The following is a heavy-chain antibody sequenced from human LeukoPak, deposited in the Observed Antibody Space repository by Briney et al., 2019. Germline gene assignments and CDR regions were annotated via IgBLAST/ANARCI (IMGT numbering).Heavy chain of an antibody. CDR3: ARDISWATQWFGEFGVYRNAFDI. CDR1: GYTFTSYG. J-gene: IGHJ3*02. D-gene: IGHD3-10*01. V-gene: IGHV1-18*01. CDR2: ISAYNGNT. Sequence: GASVKVSCKASGYTFTSYGISWVRQAPGQGLEWMGWISAYNGNTNYAQKLQGRVTMTTDTSTSTAYMELRSLRSDDTAVYYCARDISWATQWFGEFGVYRNAFDIWGQGTMVTVSS.